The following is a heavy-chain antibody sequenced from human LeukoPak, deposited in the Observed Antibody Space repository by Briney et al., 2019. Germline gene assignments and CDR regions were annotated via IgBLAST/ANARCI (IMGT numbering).Heavy chain of an antibody. V-gene: IGHV4-39*01. CDR2: IYYSGST. CDR3: ARTAQGGRSFDY. Sequence: SETLSLTCTVSGGSISSGDYYWGWIRQPPGKGLEWIGSIYYSGSTYYNPSLKSRVTISVDTSKNQFSLKLSSVTAADTAVYYCARTAQGGRSFDYWGQGTLVTVSS. J-gene: IGHJ4*02. D-gene: IGHD3-16*01. CDR1: GGSISSGDYY.